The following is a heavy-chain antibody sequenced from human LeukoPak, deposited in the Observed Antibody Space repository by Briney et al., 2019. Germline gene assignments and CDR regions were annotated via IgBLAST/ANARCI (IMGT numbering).Heavy chain of an antibody. CDR3: ARDQRIAAAGTVDV. V-gene: IGHV4-38-2*02. Sequence: SETLSLTCTVSGYSISSGYYWGWIRQPPGKGLEWIGSIYHSGSTYYNPSLKSRVTISVDTSKNQFSLKLSSVTAADTAVYYCARDQRIAAAGTVDVWGKGTTVTVS. J-gene: IGHJ6*03. D-gene: IGHD6-13*01. CDR1: GYSISSGYY. CDR2: IYHSGST.